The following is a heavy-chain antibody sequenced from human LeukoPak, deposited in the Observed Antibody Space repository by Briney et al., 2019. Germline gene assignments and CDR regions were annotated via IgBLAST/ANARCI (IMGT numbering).Heavy chain of an antibody. CDR3: VKESGFMVAPNSAFDI. CDR1: GFTFGDYA. V-gene: IGHV3-64D*06. Sequence: PGRSLRLSCTASGFTFGDYAMSWVRQAPGKGLEYVSGISRNGGSTYYADSVKGRFTIFRDNSKNTLYLQMSSLRAEDTAVYYCVKESGFMVAPNSAFDIWGQGTMVTVSS. D-gene: IGHD4/OR15-4a*01. CDR2: ISRNGGST. J-gene: IGHJ3*02.